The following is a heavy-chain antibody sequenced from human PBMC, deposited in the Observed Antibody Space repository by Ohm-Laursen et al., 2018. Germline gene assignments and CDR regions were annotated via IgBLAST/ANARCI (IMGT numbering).Heavy chain of an antibody. CDR2: INPDSGGT. J-gene: IGHJ4*02. Sequence: SVKVSCKASGYTFTDYYMHWVRQAPGQGLEWMGWINPDSGGTKYGQKFQGRVTMTRDTSITTLYMELNSLTFDDTAVYYCARAQYSSGVGVFDYWGQGTLVTVSS. D-gene: IGHD3-22*01. CDR3: ARAQYSSGVGVFDY. CDR1: GYTFTDYY. V-gene: IGHV1-2*02.